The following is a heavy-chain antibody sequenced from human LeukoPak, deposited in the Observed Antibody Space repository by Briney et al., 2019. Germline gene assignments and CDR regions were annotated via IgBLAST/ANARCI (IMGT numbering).Heavy chain of an antibody. D-gene: IGHD3-10*02. Sequence: GGSLRLSCAASGFTFSDYEINWVRQAPGKGLEWVSCISTSGSNTYYADSVKGRFTISRDNAKNSLFLQMNTLTAEDTAVYYCARGALHVFDYWGQGTPVTVSS. CDR2: ISTSGSNT. V-gene: IGHV3-48*03. CDR1: GFTFSDYE. CDR3: ARGALHVFDY. J-gene: IGHJ4*02.